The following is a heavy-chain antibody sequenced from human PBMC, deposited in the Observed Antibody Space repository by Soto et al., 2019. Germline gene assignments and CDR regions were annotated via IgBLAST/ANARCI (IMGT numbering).Heavy chain of an antibody. CDR2: IRGDGSEK. CDR3: GRDEVRNGVGV. V-gene: IGHV3-7*01. J-gene: IGHJ6*02. Sequence: EVRLVESGGGLVQPGGSLRLSCEASGFTFSDFWMSWVRQAPGKGLEWVAYIRGDGSEKRYVDSVRGRFTISRDNAKNSVYLQMNSLRGDDTALYYCGRDEVRNGVGVWGQGTTVTVSS. CDR1: GFTFSDFW.